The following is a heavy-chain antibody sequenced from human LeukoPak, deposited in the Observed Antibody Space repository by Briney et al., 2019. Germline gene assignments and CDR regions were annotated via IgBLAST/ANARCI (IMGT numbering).Heavy chain of an antibody. CDR1: GFTVITND. CDR3: ARDGSGRYYYYYYMDV. Sequence: GGSLRLSCAASGFTVITNDMTWVRQAPGKGLEWVSVIYSGGSTYYADSVKGRFTISRDNAKNSLYLQMNSLRAEDTAVYYCARDGSGRYYYYYYMDVWGKGTTVTVSS. D-gene: IGHD6-19*01. CDR2: IYSGGST. V-gene: IGHV3-53*01. J-gene: IGHJ6*03.